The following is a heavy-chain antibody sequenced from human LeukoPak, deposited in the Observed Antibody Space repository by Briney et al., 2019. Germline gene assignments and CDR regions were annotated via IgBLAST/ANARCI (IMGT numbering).Heavy chain of an antibody. CDR3: AREGYDFWSGYRFDY. D-gene: IGHD3-3*01. J-gene: IGHJ4*02. CDR1: GFTFSSYA. Sequence: PGGSLRLSCAASGFTFSSYAMSWVRQAPGKGLEWVSAISGSGGSTYYADSVKGRFTISRDNSKNTLYLQMNSLRAEDTAVYYCAREGYDFWSGYRFDYWGQGTLVTVSS. CDR2: ISGSGGST. V-gene: IGHV3-23*01.